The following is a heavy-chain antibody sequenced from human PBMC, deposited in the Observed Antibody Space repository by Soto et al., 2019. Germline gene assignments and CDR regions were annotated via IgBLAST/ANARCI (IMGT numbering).Heavy chain of an antibody. Sequence: EVQLLESGGGLVQPWGSLRLSCAASGFTFSSYAMSWVRQAPGKGLECVSTISGSGGNTYYADSVRGRFTISRDNSKNTLYLHINSLRAEDTAVYYCAKGRAPSGWYPPYYYGMDVWGQGTTVTVSS. CDR2: ISGSGGNT. D-gene: IGHD6-19*01. CDR1: GFTFSSYA. CDR3: AKGRAPSGWYPPYYYGMDV. V-gene: IGHV3-23*01. J-gene: IGHJ6*02.